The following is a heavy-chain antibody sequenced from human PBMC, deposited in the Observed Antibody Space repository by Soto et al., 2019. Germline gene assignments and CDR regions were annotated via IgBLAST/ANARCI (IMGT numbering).Heavy chain of an antibody. J-gene: IGHJ4*02. CDR3: AREMVRGVGSDY. Sequence: GASVKVSCKASGYTFTSYYMHWVRQAPGQGLEWLGIINPSGGYTTYAQRFLGRVTMTSDTSTSTVHMELGSLTSEDTAVYYCAREMVRGVGSDYWGQGTLVTVSS. D-gene: IGHD3-10*01. CDR1: GYTFTSYY. CDR2: INPSGGYT. V-gene: IGHV1-46*01.